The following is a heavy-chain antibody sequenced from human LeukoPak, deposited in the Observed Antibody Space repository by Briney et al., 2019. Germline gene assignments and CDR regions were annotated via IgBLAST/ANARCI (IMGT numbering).Heavy chain of an antibody. CDR3: ARTLYDHYWYFDL. CDR2: IYYSGST. D-gene: IGHD3-16*01. V-gene: IGHV4-31*01. CDR1: GDSISSGVYY. Sequence: SETPSLTCTVSGDSISSGVYYWSWIRQHPGKGLEWIGYIYYSGSTYYSPSLKSQVTISVDTSKIQFSLNLRFVTAADTAVYYCARTLYDHYWYFDLWGRGTLVTVSS. J-gene: IGHJ2*01.